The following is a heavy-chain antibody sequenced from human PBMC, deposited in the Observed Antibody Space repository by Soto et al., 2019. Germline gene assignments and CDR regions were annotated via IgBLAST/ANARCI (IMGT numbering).Heavy chain of an antibody. Sequence: SATLRLTCNVSGGSIYTYYWNWIRQSPGKGLEWIGYISDGGSTNYNPSLKSRVTISVDTSKKQVSLKLNSVTAADTAVYFCARFPSLFDSYYAVEGWGPRTTVTVA. J-gene: IGHJ6*02. CDR2: ISDGGST. D-gene: IGHD2-21*01. CDR1: GGSIYTYY. CDR3: ARFPSLFDSYYAVEG. V-gene: IGHV4-59*08.